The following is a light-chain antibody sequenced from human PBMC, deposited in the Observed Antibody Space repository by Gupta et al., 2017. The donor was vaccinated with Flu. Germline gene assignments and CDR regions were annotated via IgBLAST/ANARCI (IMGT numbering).Light chain of an antibody. CDR1: QSLLHSNGYNY. V-gene: IGKV2-28*01. CDR2: LGS. Sequence: SSCRSSQSLLHSNGYNYLDWYLQKPGQSPQLLIYLGSNRASGVPDRFSGSGSGTDFTLKISRVEAEDVGVYYCMQALQTPPTFGLGTKVEIK. CDR3: MQALQTPPT. J-gene: IGKJ1*01.